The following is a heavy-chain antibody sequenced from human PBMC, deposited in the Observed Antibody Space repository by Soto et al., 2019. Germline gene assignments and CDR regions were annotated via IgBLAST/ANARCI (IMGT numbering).Heavy chain of an antibody. J-gene: IGHJ6*03. CDR2: LGGNGFTT. Sequence: EVQLLESGGGLVQPGGSLRLSCVVSGFTFGSYAMSWVRQAPEKGPEWVAILGGNGFTTYYADSVKGRFTISGDKSKSTLFLQMNSLGADDTGVYYCAKALRPSVNFFYYMEVWGRGTSVTVSS. V-gene: IGHV3-23*01. CDR1: GFTFGSYA. CDR3: AKALRPSVNFFYYMEV. D-gene: IGHD2-2*01.